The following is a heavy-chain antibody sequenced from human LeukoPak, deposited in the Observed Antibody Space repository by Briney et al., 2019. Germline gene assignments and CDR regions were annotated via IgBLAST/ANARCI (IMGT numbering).Heavy chain of an antibody. CDR1: GYTFTSYD. Sequence: ASVKVSCKASGYTFTSYDINWVRQATGQGLEWMGWMNPNSGNTGYAQKFPGRVTITRNTSISTAYMELSSLRSEDTAVYYCARGGGWLKDMDVWGKGTTVTVSS. J-gene: IGHJ6*03. V-gene: IGHV1-8*03. D-gene: IGHD2-15*01. CDR2: MNPNSGNT. CDR3: ARGGGWLKDMDV.